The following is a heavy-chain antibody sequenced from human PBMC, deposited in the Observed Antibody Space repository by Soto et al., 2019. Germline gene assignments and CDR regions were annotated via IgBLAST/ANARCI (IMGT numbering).Heavy chain of an antibody. CDR2: VSPPFRTS. J-gene: IGHJ6*02. V-gene: IGHV1-69*01. CDR3: ARVLYYGSGSYSTYGMDV. D-gene: IGHD3-10*01. CDR1: GVSFNNNG. Sequence: QVQLVQSGAEVKKPGSSVKVSCKTSGVSFNNNGIGWVRQAPGHGLEWMGGVSPPFRTSNYARKFQGRISITADASTGTVNMELSILTSEDTAQYYCARVLYYGSGSYSTYGMDVWGQGTTVTVSS.